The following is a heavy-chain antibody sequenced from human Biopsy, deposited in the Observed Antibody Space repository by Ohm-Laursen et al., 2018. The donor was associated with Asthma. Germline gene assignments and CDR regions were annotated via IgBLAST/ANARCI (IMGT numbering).Heavy chain of an antibody. CDR3: ARKARHGDYDFDY. D-gene: IGHD4-17*01. Sequence: SLRLSCPASGFTFSSYGMHWVRQAPGKGLEWVAVIWYDGSNKYYADSVKGRFTISRDNSKNTLYLQMNSLRAEDTAVYYCARKARHGDYDFDYWGQGTLVTVSS. CDR2: IWYDGSNK. CDR1: GFTFSSYG. V-gene: IGHV3-33*01. J-gene: IGHJ4*02.